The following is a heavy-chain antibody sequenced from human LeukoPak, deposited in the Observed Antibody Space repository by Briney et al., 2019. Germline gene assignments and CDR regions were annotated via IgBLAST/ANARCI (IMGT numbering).Heavy chain of an antibody. CDR2: INSDGRDT. V-gene: IGHV3-74*01. CDR3: VRDCCSWDAFDI. CDR1: GFTLTPYW. D-gene: IGHD2-21*01. J-gene: IGHJ3*02. Sequence: GGSLRLSCEAAGFTLTPYWMHWVRQAPGKGLVWVARINSDGRDTDYADSVKGRLTISRDNAKNTVYLQMNSLRAEDTAVYYCVRDCCSWDAFDIWGQGTMVTVSS.